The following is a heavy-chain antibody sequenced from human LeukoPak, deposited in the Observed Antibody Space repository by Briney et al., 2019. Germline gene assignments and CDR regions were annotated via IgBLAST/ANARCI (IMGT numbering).Heavy chain of an antibody. CDR2: TYYRSKWYN. J-gene: IGHJ4*02. D-gene: IGHD3-10*01. V-gene: IGHV6-1*01. CDR3: ARRKKGSGGLFDY. Sequence: SQTLSLTCAISGDSVSSNSAAWNWIRQSPSRGLEWLGRTYYRSKWYNDYAVSVKSRITINPDTSKNQFSLKLSSVTAADTAVYYCARRKKGSGGLFDYWGQGALVTVSS. CDR1: GDSVSSNSAA.